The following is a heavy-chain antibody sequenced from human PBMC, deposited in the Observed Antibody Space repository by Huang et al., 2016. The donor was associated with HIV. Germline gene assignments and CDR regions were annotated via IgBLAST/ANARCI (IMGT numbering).Heavy chain of an antibody. CDR3: ARDRITQCNGGRCYSDWSDP. V-gene: IGHV4-30-4*08. D-gene: IGHD2-15*01. CDR2: MYYTGTT. J-gene: IGHJ5*02. CDR1: GDSISRGGYL. Sequence: QVQLLESGPGPVKPSQTLSLTCTVSGDSISRGGYLWSWIRQSPGKGLEWIGSMYYTGTTSYNPALRSRVTMSVDTSKNQFSLRLTSVTAEDTAVYYCARDRITQCNGGRCYSDWSDPWGQGTLVIVSS.